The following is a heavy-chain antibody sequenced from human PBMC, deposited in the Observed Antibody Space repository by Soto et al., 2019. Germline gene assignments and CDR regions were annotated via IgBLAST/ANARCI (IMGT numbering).Heavy chain of an antibody. CDR3: ATWGPQWELPYLDY. Sequence: QVQLVQSGAEVKKPGASVKVSCKASGYTFTSYGISWVRHAPGQGLEWMGWISAYNGNTNYAQKHKGRVTMTTDTPTSTDYMELRSLRSDDTAVYYCATWGPQWELPYLDYWGQGTLVTVSS. V-gene: IGHV1-18*04. D-gene: IGHD1-26*01. CDR1: GYTFTSYG. J-gene: IGHJ4*02. CDR2: ISAYNGNT.